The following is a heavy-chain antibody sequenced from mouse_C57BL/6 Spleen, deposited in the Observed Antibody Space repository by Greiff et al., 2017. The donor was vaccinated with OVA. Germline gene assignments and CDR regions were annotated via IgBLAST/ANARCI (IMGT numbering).Heavy chain of an antibody. J-gene: IGHJ2*01. Sequence: QVQLQQSGPGLVQPSQSLSITCTVSGFSLTSYGVHWVRQSPGKGLEWLGVIWSGGSTDDNAAFISRLSISKDNSKSQVFFKMNSLQADDTAIYYCARSGYGSSYVGDYWGQGTTLTVSS. CDR1: GFSLTSYG. V-gene: IGHV2-2*01. CDR3: ARSGYGSSYVGDY. D-gene: IGHD1-1*01. CDR2: IWSGGST.